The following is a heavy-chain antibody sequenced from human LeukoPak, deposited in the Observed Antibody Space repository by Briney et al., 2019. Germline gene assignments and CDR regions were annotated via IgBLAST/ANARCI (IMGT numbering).Heavy chain of an antibody. CDR3: ARDDSRYGGSPDF. CDR2: IYYSGST. Sequence: SETLSLTCTVSGDPISSTSDYWGWIRQPPGKGLEWIGAIYYSGSTYYSPTLKSRVTISVDTSNNHFSLRLSSVTAADTAVYYCARDDSRYGGSPDFRGQGTLVTVSS. V-gene: IGHV4-39*02. CDR1: GDPISSTSDY. J-gene: IGHJ4*02. D-gene: IGHD1-26*01.